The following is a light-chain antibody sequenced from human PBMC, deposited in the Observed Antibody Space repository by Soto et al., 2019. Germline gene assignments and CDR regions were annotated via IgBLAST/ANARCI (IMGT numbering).Light chain of an antibody. CDR2: EVS. V-gene: IGLV2-14*01. J-gene: IGLJ1*01. Sequence: QSVLTQPASVSGSPGQSITISCTGASSDVSDNNYVSWYQQHPGRAPKLLIFEVSNRPSGVSNRFSGSKSANTAALTISGLQPEDEADYYCCSYTDSRTYVFGPGTKVTVL. CDR1: SSDVSDNNY. CDR3: CSYTDSRTYV.